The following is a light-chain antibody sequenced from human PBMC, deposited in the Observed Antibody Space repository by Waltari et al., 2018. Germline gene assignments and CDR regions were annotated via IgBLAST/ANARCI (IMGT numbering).Light chain of an antibody. Sequence: QLVLTQSPSASASLGASVKLTYTLSSGHSSYAIAWHQQQPEKGLRYLMKLNDDGSISKGDGIPDRFSGSSSGAERYLTISSLQAEDEADYYCQTWGTGIQVFGGGTKLTVL. V-gene: IGLV4-69*01. CDR1: SGHSSYA. CDR3: QTWGTGIQV. CDR2: LNDDGSI. J-gene: IGLJ3*02.